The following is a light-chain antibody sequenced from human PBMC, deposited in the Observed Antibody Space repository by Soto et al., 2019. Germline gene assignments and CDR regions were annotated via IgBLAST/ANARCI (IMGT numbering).Light chain of an antibody. Sequence: DIPMTQSPSSLSASVGDRVTITCRASQSISSYLNWYQQKPGKAPKLLIYAASSLQNGLTSRFSGSGSGTDFTLTISRLQPEDVSTYYCQQGYSTPFTFGPGTKVDSK. CDR2: AAS. CDR3: QQGYSTPFT. J-gene: IGKJ3*01. V-gene: IGKV1-39*01. CDR1: QSISSY.